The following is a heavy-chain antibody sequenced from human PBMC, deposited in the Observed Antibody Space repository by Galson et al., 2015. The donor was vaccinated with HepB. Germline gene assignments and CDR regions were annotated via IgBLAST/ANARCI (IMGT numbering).Heavy chain of an antibody. V-gene: IGHV7-4-1*02. CDR3: ARAINRYYDADAFDI. CDR1: GYTFTSYA. Sequence: SVKVSCKASGYTFTSYAMNWVRQAPGQGLEWMGWINTNTGNPTYAQGFTGWFVFSLDTSVSTAYLQISSLKAEDTAVYYCARAINRYYDADAFDIWGQGTMVTVSS. CDR2: INTNTGNP. D-gene: IGHD2/OR15-2a*01. J-gene: IGHJ3*02.